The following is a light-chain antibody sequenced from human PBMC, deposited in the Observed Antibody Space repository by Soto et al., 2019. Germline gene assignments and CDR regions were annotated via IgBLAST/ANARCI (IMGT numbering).Light chain of an antibody. J-gene: IGKJ1*01. V-gene: IGKV3-11*01. CDR1: QSVGSY. CDR2: DAS. CDR3: QQRSNWPRT. Sequence: EIVLTQSPATLSLSPGERATLSCRASQSVGSYLAWYQQKLGQAPRLLIYDASTRATGIPARFSGSGSGTDFTLTISSLEPEDFAVYYCQQRSNWPRTFGQGTKVEIK.